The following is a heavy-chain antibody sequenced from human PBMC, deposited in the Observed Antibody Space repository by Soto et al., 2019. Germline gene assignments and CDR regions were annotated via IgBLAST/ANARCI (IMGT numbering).Heavy chain of an antibody. V-gene: IGHV3-48*02. CDR2: ISSSSSTI. D-gene: IGHD3-22*01. CDR1: GVNFSSYS. J-gene: IGHJ4*02. CDR3: ARYDHDSSGSFAY. Sequence: PGVSHRLPGTAVGVNFSSYSSNWVSQAPGKGLEWVSYISSSSSTIYYADPVKGRFTISRDNAKNSLHLQMNSLRDEDTAMYYCARYDHDSSGSFAYWGQGNLVTVSS.